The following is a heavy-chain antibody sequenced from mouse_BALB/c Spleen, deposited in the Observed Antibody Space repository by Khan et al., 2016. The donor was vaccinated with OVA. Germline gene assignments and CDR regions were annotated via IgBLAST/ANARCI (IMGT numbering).Heavy chain of an antibody. V-gene: IGHV2-3*01. CDR2: IWGDGST. CDR1: GFSLTSYG. CDR3: AKDRGYYAVDY. J-gene: IGHJ4*01. Sequence: VKLEVSGPGLVAPSQSLSITYTVSGFSLTSYGVSWVRQPPGKGLEWLGVIWGDGSTNYHSGLISRLSISKDNSKSQVFLKLNSLQTDDTATYYCAKDRGYYAVDYWGQGTSVTVSS.